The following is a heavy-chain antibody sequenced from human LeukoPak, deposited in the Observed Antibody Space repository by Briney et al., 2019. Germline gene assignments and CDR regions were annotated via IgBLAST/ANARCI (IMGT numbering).Heavy chain of an antibody. V-gene: IGHV1-18*01. CDR2: ISAYNGNT. Sequence: GASVKVSCKASGYTFTSYGINWVRQAPGQGLEWMGWISAYNGNTNYAQKFQGRVTMTRDTSTSTVYMELSSLRSEDTAVYYCARDSIVVVAAGPFYYYYYGMDVWGQGTTVTVSS. CDR1: GYTFTSYG. J-gene: IGHJ6*02. D-gene: IGHD2-15*01. CDR3: ARDSIVVVAAGPFYYYYYGMDV.